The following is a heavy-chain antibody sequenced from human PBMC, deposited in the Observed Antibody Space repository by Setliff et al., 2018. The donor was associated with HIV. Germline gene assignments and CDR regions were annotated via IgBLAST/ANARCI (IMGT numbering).Heavy chain of an antibody. CDR3: AKEQEIGSYLDP. J-gene: IGHJ5*02. CDR2: IIPILGIP. CDR1: GGAFISHT. V-gene: IGHV1-69*04. D-gene: IGHD2-2*02. Sequence: GASVKVSCKASGGAFISHTFTWERQAPGQGLEWMGRIIPILGIPNYAQNFQGRLTISADKSTRTAYLELSSLRSDDSAVYFCAKEQEIGSYLDPWGQGTLVTVSS.